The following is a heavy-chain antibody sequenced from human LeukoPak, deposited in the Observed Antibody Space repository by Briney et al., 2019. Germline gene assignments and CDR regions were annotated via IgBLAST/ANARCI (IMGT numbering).Heavy chain of an antibody. CDR1: GGSISSYY. J-gene: IGHJ3*02. V-gene: IGHV4-4*09. D-gene: IGHD3-22*01. CDR2: IYTSGST. Sequence: SETLSLTCTASGGSISSYYWSWIRQPPGKGLEWIGYIYTSGSTNYNPSLKSRVTISVDTSKNQFSLKLSSVTAADTAVYYCARRGYDSSGYYWSDAFDIWGQGTMVTVSS. CDR3: ARRGYDSSGYYWSDAFDI.